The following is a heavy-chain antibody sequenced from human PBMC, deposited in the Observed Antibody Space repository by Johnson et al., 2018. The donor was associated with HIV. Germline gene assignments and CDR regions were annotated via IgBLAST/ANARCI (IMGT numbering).Heavy chain of an antibody. V-gene: IGHV3-30*14. CDR1: GFTFSSYA. Sequence: QVQLVESGGGVVQPGRSLRLSCAASGFTFSSYAMHWVRQAPGKGLEWVAVISYDGSNEYYTDSVKGRFTISRDNSKNTLYLQMNSLRAEDTAVYYCAREGGSSGPDAFDIWGQGTMVTVSS. CDR2: ISYDGSNE. D-gene: IGHD6-19*01. J-gene: IGHJ3*02. CDR3: AREGGSSGPDAFDI.